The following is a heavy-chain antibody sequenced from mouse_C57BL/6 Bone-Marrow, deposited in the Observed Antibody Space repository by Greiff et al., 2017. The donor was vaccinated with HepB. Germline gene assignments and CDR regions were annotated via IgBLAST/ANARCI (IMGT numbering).Heavy chain of an antibody. CDR2: IYPRSGNT. D-gene: IGHD1-1*01. CDR1: GYTFTSYG. Sequence: VQLQQSGAELARPGASVKLSCKASGYTFTSYGISWVKQRTGQGLEWIGEIYPRSGNTYYNEKFKGKATLTADKSSSTAYMELRSLTSEDSAVYFCARLGYYGSSSYYFDYWGQGTTLTVSS. CDR3: ARLGYYGSSSYYFDY. V-gene: IGHV1-81*01. J-gene: IGHJ2*01.